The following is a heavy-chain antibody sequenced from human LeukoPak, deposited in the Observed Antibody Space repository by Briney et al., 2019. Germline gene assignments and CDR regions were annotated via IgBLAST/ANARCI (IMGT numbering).Heavy chain of an antibody. CDR2: ISGSGGST. V-gene: IGHV3-23*01. CDR1: GFTFSSYA. J-gene: IGHJ4*02. D-gene: IGHD2-15*01. Sequence: GGSLRLSCAASGFTFSSYAMSWVRQAPGKGLEWVSAISGSGGSTYYADSVKGRYTISRDNSKNTLYLQMNSLRAEDTAVYYCAKLGYCSGGSCYSFDYWGQGTLVTVSS. CDR3: AKLGYCSGGSCYSFDY.